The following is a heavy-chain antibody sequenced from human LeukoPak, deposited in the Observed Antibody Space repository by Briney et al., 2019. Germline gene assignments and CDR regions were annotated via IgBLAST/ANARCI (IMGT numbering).Heavy chain of an antibody. V-gene: IGHV4-39*01. CDR2: IYYSGST. Sequence: SETLSLTCTVSGGSISSSSYNWGWIRQPPGKGLEWIGSIYYSGSTYYNPSLKSRVTISVDTSKNQFSLKLSSVTAADTAVYYCAGKHMVRGVIIRDYWGQGTLVTVSS. J-gene: IGHJ4*02. CDR1: GGSISSSSYN. CDR3: AGKHMVRGVIIRDY. D-gene: IGHD3-10*01.